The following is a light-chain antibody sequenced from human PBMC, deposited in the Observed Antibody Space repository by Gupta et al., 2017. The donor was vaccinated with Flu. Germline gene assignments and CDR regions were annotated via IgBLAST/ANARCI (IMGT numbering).Light chain of an antibody. J-gene: IGLJ3*02. V-gene: IGLV1-44*01. CDR2: SNN. Sequence: QSVLTQPPSASGTPGQGVTISCSGSSSNIGSNTVNWYQQLPGTAPKLLIYSNNQRPSGVPDRFSGSKSGTSASLAISGLQSEDEADYYCAAWDDSLNGQGVFGGGTKLTVL. CDR1: SSNIGSNT. CDR3: AAWDDSLNGQGV.